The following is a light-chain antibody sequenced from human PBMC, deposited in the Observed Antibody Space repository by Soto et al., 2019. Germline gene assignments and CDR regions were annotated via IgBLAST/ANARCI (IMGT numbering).Light chain of an antibody. V-gene: IGLV1-47*01. CDR2: KSY. CDR1: SSNIGSNY. J-gene: IGLJ2*01. Sequence: QSVLTQPPSASGTPGQRVTISCSGSSSNIGSNYVYSYQQLPGTAPKLLIYKSYQRPSGVPDRFSGSKSGTSASLAISGLRSEDEANYYCAAWDDSLSGVVFGGGTKVTVL. CDR3: AAWDDSLSGVV.